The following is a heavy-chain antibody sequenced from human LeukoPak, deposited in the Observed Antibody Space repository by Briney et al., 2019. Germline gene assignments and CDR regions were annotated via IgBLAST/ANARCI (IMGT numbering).Heavy chain of an antibody. CDR1: GFTFSSYE. D-gene: IGHD2-2*01. CDR2: ISRSGSTI. CDR3: ASIVVVPAAIDY. Sequence: GGSLRLSCAASGFTFSSYEMNWVRQAPGKGREGVSYISRSGSTIDYADSVKGRFTISRDNAKNSLYLQLPSLRAEDTAVYYCASIVVVPAAIDYWGQGTLVTVSS. V-gene: IGHV3-48*03. J-gene: IGHJ4*02.